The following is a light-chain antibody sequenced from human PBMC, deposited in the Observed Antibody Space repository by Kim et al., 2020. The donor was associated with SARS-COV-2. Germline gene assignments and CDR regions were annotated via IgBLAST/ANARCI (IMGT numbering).Light chain of an antibody. V-gene: IGLV3-19*01. CDR2: ANY. CDR3: HSRDSRGNHQL. J-gene: IGLJ2*01. Sequence: SSELTKDPAVSVALGQTVRITCQGDSLTTYYASWYQQKQGQAPVIVFYANYNRPSGIPDRFAGSSSGNTASLTITETQVEDEADYFCHSRDSRGNHQLFG. CDR1: SLTTYY.